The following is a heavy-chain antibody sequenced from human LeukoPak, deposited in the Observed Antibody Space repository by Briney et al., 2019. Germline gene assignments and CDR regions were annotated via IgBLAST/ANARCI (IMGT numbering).Heavy chain of an antibody. CDR2: INHSGST. Sequence: SETLSLTCAVYGGSFSGYYWSWIRQPPGKGLEWIGEINHSGSTNYNPSLKSRVTISVDTSKNQFSLKLSSVTAADTAVYYCARGSAMVNYWGQGTLVTVSS. D-gene: IGHD5-18*01. CDR3: ARGSAMVNY. J-gene: IGHJ4*02. V-gene: IGHV4-34*01. CDR1: GGSFSGYY.